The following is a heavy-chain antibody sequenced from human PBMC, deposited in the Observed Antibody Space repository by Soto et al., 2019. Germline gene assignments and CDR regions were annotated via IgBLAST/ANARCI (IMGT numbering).Heavy chain of an antibody. CDR1: GGSISSSNW. V-gene: IGHV4-4*02. CDR2: TYHSGST. Sequence: QVQLQESGPGLVKPSGTLSLTCAVSGGSISSSNWWSWVRQPPGKGLEWIGETYHSGSTNYNPSLKSRVTISVDKSKNQFSLKLSSVIAADTAVYYCARDSQIRYYDSSSGHFDYWGQGTLVTVSS. D-gene: IGHD3-22*01. CDR3: ARDSQIRYYDSSSGHFDY. J-gene: IGHJ4*02.